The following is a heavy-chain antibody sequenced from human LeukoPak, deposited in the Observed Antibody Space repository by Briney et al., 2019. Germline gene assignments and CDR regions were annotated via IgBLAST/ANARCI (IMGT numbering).Heavy chain of an antibody. D-gene: IGHD3-10*01. CDR2: IIPNGGGT. V-gene: IGHV1-2*02. CDR3: ARAGSMVRGGVIDY. J-gene: IGHJ4*02. CDR1: GYTFTGYY. Sequence: ASVKVSCKASGYTFTGYYMHWVRQAPGQGLEWMGWIIPNGGGTNYAQKFQGRVTMTRDTSISTAFMYLSRLRSDDTAVYYCARAGSMVRGGVIDYWGQGTLVTVSS.